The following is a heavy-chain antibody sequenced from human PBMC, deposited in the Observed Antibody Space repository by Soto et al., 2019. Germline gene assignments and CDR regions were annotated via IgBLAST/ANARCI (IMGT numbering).Heavy chain of an antibody. V-gene: IGHV4-59*08. D-gene: IGHD3-9*01. Sequence: QVQLQESGPGLVKPSETLSLTCTVSGGSLSRYYWSWIRQPPGKGLDWIGYIYYTGHTNYNPSLRSRVIISVDTSKNQFSLNLSSVTAAATAVYYCARLQGNWYYDILTGYPNFDYWGQGTLVTVSS. CDR2: IYYTGHT. J-gene: IGHJ4*02. CDR3: ARLQGNWYYDILTGYPNFDY. CDR1: GGSLSRYY.